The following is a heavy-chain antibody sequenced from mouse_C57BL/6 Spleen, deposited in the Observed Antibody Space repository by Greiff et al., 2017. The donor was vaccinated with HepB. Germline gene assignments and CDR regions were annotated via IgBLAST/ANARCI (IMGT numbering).Heavy chain of an antibody. CDR2: IYPSDSET. V-gene: IGHV1-61*01. J-gene: IGHJ4*01. CDR3: ARYSNYGYYAMDY. Sequence: VQLQQSGAELVRPGSSVKLSCKASGYTFTSYWMDWVKQRPGQGLEWIGNIYPSDSETHYNQKFKDKATLTVDKSSSTAYMQLSSLTSEDSAVYYCARYSNYGYYAMDYWGQGTSVTVSS. D-gene: IGHD2-5*01. CDR1: GYTFTSYW.